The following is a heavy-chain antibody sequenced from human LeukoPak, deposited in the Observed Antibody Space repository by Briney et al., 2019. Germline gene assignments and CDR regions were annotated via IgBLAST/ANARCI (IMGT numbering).Heavy chain of an antibody. J-gene: IGHJ4*02. Sequence: SETLSLTCTVSGASIRSYYWNWLRQPPGKGLEWIGYINYSGSTNSNPSLKSRATISMDTSKHHFSLKLSSVTAADTAVYHCARDTRSYDSSGYYFFDFWGQGTLVTVSS. CDR3: ARDTRSYDSSGYYFFDF. D-gene: IGHD3-22*01. V-gene: IGHV4-59*01. CDR1: GASIRSYY. CDR2: INYSGST.